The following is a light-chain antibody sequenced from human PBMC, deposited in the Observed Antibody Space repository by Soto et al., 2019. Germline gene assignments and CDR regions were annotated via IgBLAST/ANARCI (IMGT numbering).Light chain of an antibody. CDR3: QQYNNWPFS. Sequence: EIVMTQSPATLSVSPGERATLSCRAGQGVTTNFAWYQQKSGQSPRLLIYDVSTRATGVPARFSGTGSETAFTLTISCLQSEDSAVDFCQQYNNWPFSFGQGTRLESK. CDR1: QGVTTN. J-gene: IGKJ5*01. V-gene: IGKV3-15*01. CDR2: DVS.